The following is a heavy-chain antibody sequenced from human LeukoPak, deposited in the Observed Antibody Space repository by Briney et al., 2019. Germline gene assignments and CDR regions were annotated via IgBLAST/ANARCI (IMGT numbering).Heavy chain of an antibody. V-gene: IGHV4-59*08. CDR3: AGHHPRNTVDF. CDR2: ISDIGSI. D-gene: IGHD2/OR15-2a*01. CDR1: GGSFSSYY. Sequence: PSETLSLTCTVSGGSFSSYYWSWIRQPPGKGLEWIAYISDIGSINYNPSLKSRVTISLDTSKNQFSLKLSSVTAADTAVYYCAGHHPRNTVDFWGQGTLVTVSS. J-gene: IGHJ4*02.